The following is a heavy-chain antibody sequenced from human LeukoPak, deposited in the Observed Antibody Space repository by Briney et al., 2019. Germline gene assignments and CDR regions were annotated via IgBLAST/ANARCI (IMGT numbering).Heavy chain of an antibody. D-gene: IGHD5-24*01. CDR1: GFTFSSYA. V-gene: IGHV3-23*01. CDR2: ISGSGGST. CDR3: AKGRGWLQFYFDY. Sequence: GGSLRLSCTASGFTFSSYAMSWVRQAPGKGLEWVSAISGSGGSTYYADSVKGRFTISRDNSKNTLHLQMNSLRAEDTAVYYCAKGRGWLQFYFDYWGQGTLVTVSS. J-gene: IGHJ4*02.